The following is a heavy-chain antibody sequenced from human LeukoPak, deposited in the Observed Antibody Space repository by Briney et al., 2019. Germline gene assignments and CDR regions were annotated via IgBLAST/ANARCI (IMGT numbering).Heavy chain of an antibody. V-gene: IGHV1-69*04. CDR3: ARVPSPRDYSNYGNPYYYYYYGMDV. J-gene: IGHJ6*02. Sequence: ASVKVSCKASGGTFSSYAISWVRQAPGQGLEWMGRIILILGIANYAQKFQGRVTITADKSTSTAYMELSSLRSEDTAVYYCARVPSPRDYSNYGNPYYYYYYGMDVWGQGTTVTVSS. CDR1: GGTFSSYA. D-gene: IGHD4-11*01. CDR2: IILILGIA.